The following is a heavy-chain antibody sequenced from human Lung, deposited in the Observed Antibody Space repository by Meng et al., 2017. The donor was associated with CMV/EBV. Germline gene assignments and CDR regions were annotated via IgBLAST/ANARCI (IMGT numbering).Heavy chain of an antibody. V-gene: IGHV3-21*01. D-gene: IGHD6-19*01. J-gene: IGHJ6*02. CDR1: GFIFNNHT. Sequence: GGXXRLSCAASGFIFNNHTMNWVRQAPGKGLEWVSAISGSTPDKWYADSVRGRFTISRDNAKNSLYLEMSSLRAEDTAAYFCARGSVGYYGMDVWGQGTTVTVSS. CDR2: ISGSTPDK. CDR3: ARGSVGYYGMDV.